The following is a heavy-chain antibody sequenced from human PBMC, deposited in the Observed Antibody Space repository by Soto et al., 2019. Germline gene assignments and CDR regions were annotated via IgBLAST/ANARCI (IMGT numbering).Heavy chain of an antibody. CDR1: GGSISGGGFS. J-gene: IGHJ4*02. Sequence: SETLSLTCAVSGGSISGGGFSWSWIRQPPGKGLEWIGYILHTGGTQYNPSLKSRVSMSVDKSKNQFSLHLTSVTAADTSVFYCARLQFGEGFDYWGQGAMVTVSS. D-gene: IGHD3-10*01. CDR2: ILHTGGT. V-gene: IGHV4-30-2*01. CDR3: ARLQFGEGFDY.